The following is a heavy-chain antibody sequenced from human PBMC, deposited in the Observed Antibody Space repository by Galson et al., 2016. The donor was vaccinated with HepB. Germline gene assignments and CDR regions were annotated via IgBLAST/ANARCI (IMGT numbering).Heavy chain of an antibody. V-gene: IGHV4-59*08. CDR1: GASISTYY. Sequence: LSLTCSVSGASISTYYWTWIRQSPGKALEWVGDIFYGGGTRYNASLQSRVTISVDTSKNQVFLKLTSVTAADTAVYYCARRPGGMNPVDDYFDNWGLGALVTVSS. CDR2: IFYGGGT. CDR3: ARRPGGMNPVDDYFDN. J-gene: IGHJ4*02. D-gene: IGHD3-16*01.